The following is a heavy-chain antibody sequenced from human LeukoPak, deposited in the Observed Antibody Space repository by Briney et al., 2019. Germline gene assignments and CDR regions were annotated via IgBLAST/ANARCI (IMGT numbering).Heavy chain of an antibody. CDR3: ASGASGIVGAHDAFDI. J-gene: IGHJ3*02. CDR1: GGTFSSYA. V-gene: IGHV1-18*01. CDR2: ISAYNGNT. Sequence: ASVKVSCKASGGTFSSYAISWVRQAPGQGLEWMGWISAYNGNTNYAQKLQGRVTMTTDTSTSTAYMELRSLRSDDTAVYYCASGASGIVGAHDAFDIWGQGTMVTVSS. D-gene: IGHD1-26*01.